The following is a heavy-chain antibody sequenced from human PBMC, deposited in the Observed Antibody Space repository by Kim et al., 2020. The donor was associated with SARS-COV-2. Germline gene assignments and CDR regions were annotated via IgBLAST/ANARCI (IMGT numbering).Heavy chain of an antibody. CDR2: INAGNGNT. Sequence: ASVKVSCKASGYTFTSYAMHWVRQAPGQRLEWMGWINAGNGNTKYSQKFQGRVTITRDTSASTAYMELSSLRSEDTAVYYCARPGRDGYNRDHAFDIWGQGTMVPVSS. V-gene: IGHV1-3*01. CDR3: ARPGRDGYNRDHAFDI. CDR1: GYTFTSYA. J-gene: IGHJ3*02. D-gene: IGHD5-12*01.